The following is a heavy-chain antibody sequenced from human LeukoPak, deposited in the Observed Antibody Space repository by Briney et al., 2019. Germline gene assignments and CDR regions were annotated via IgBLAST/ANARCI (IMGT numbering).Heavy chain of an antibody. V-gene: IGHV3-48*01. CDR2: ISSSSSTI. Sequence: GGSLRLSCAASGFTFSSYSMNWVRQAPGKGLEWVSYISSSSSTIYYADSVKGRFTISRDNAKNSLYLQMNSLRAEDTAVYYCARDCSSTSCYLRPYYYGMDAWGQGTTVTVSS. D-gene: IGHD2-2*01. J-gene: IGHJ6*02. CDR1: GFTFSSYS. CDR3: ARDCSSTSCYLRPYYYGMDA.